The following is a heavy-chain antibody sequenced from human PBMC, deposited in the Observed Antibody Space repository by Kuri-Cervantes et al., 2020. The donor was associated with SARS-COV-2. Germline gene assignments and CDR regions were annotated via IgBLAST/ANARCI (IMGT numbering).Heavy chain of an antibody. CDR3: ARSGGGQYQLLLDWFDP. D-gene: IGHD2-2*01. V-gene: IGHV4-30-4*08. CDR2: IYYSGST. CDR1: GGSISSGDYY. Sequence: SETLSLTCTVSGGSISSGDYYWSWIRQPPGKGLEWIGYIYYSGSTYCNPSLKSRVTISVDTSKNQFSLKLSSVTAADTAVYYCARSGGGQYQLLLDWFDPWGQGTLVTVSS. J-gene: IGHJ5*02.